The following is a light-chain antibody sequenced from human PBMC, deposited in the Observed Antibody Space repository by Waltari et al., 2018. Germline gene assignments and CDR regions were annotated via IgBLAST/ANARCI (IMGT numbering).Light chain of an antibody. J-gene: IGKJ1*01. CDR3: QQYNSYPRT. Sequence: DIQMTQSPSTLSAAIGHRVPITCRASQSISDWLAWYQQKPGRAPKLLIYKASSLARGVPSRFSASGSGTEFTLTISSLQPDDFATYYCQQYNSYPRTFGQGTKVEIK. V-gene: IGKV1-5*03. CDR2: KAS. CDR1: QSISDW.